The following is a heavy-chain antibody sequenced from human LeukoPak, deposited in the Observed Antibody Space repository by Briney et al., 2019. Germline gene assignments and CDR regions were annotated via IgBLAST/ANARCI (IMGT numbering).Heavy chain of an antibody. CDR2: ISWNSGSM. CDR1: GFTFDDYA. V-gene: IGHV3-9*01. D-gene: IGHD2-2*01. Sequence: GGSLRLSCAASGFTFDDYAMHWVRQAPGKGLEWVSGISWNSGSMDYADSVKGRFTISRDNAKNSLYRQMNSLIAEDTAVYYCAKDMAGPGSDILVGDYYYGMDVWGQGTTVTVSS. CDR3: AKDMAGPGSDILVGDYYYGMDV. J-gene: IGHJ6*02.